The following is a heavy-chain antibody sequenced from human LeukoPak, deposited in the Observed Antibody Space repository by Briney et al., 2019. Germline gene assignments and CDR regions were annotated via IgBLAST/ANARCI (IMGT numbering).Heavy chain of an antibody. V-gene: IGHV3-21*01. CDR3: AGDYYDSTADPVDYFEF. CDR1: GFTFSSYA. J-gene: IGHJ4*02. D-gene: IGHD3-22*01. Sequence: PGGSLRLSCAASGFTFSSYAMSWVRQAPGKGLEWVSSISSRSTYIYYADSMKGRFTISRDNAKNSLYLQMNSLRAEDTAVYYCAGDYYDSTADPVDYFEFWGQGTLVTVSS. CDR2: ISSRSTYI.